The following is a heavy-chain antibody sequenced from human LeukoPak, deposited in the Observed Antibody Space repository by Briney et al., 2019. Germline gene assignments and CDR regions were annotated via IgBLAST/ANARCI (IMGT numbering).Heavy chain of an antibody. Sequence: ASVKVSCKASGYTFTSYDIIWVRQATGQGLEWMGWMNPNSGNTGYAQKFQGRVTMTRNTSISTAYMELSSLRSEDTAVYYCARGGDMQLGFDYWGQGTLVTVSS. CDR2: MNPNSGNT. D-gene: IGHD6-6*01. CDR1: GYTFTSYD. V-gene: IGHV1-8*01. J-gene: IGHJ4*02. CDR3: ARGGDMQLGFDY.